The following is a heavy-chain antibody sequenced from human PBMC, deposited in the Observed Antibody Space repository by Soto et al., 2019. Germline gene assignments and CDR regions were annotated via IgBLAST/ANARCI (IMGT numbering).Heavy chain of an antibody. D-gene: IGHD1-7*01. CDR3: ARDALADWNYAWFDP. CDR2: ISSSSSYI. V-gene: IGHV3-21*01. CDR1: GFTFSSYS. J-gene: IGHJ5*02. Sequence: EVQLVESGGGLVKPGGSLRLSCAASGFTFSSYSMNWVRQAPGKGLEWVSSISSSSSYIYYADSVKGRFTISRDNAKNSLYLQMNSLRAEDTAVYYCARDALADWNYAWFDPWGQGTLVTVSS.